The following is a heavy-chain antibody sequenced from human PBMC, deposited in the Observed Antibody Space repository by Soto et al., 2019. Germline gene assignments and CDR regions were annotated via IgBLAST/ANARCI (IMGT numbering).Heavy chain of an antibody. V-gene: IGHV4-30-2*01. CDR2: IYHSGST. CDR1: GGSISSGGYS. CDR3: ASTDYYDSSGYSY. J-gene: IGHJ4*02. D-gene: IGHD3-22*01. Sequence: QLQLQESGSGLVKPSQTLSLTCAVSGGSISSGGYSWSWIRQPPGKGLEWIGYIYHSGSTYYNPSLKSRVTISVDRSKNQFSLKLNSVTAADTAVYYCASTDYYDSSGYSYWGQGTLVTVSS.